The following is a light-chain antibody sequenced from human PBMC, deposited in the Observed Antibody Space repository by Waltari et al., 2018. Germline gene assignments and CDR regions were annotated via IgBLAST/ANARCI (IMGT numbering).Light chain of an antibody. CDR2: KAS. J-gene: IGKJ1*01. CDR3: QQSRNLWT. Sequence: DIQMTQSPSTLSASVGDRVTITCRARQRLSNWLAWYQQKPGKAPKVLNYKASTLESGVPSRFSGSGSVTEFTLTISSLQPDDFATYDCQQSRNLWTFVQGTKVEIK. CDR1: QRLSNW. V-gene: IGKV1-5*03.